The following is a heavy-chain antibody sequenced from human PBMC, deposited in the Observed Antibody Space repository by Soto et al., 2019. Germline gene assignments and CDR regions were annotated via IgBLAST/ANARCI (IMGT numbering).Heavy chain of an antibody. D-gene: IGHD2-8*01. CDR2: INPKSGGT. Sequence: ASVKVSCKASGYRFTDYHVHWVRQAPGQGLEWLGRINPKSGGTSTAQKFQGWVTMTRDTSINTAYMDLTRLRSDDTAVYYCARGHSTDCSNGVCSFFYNHEMDVWGQGTPITV. V-gene: IGHV1-2*04. CDR3: ARGHSTDCSNGVCSFFYNHEMDV. CDR1: GYRFTDYH. J-gene: IGHJ6*02.